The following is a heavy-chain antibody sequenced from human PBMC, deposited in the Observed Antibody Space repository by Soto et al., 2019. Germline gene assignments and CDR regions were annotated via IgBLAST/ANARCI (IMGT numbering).Heavy chain of an antibody. CDR1: GGSISNYY. V-gene: IGHV4-59*01. J-gene: IGHJ4*02. CDR3: ARAKGGPSTALDF. CDR2: IYYSGSS. Sequence: SETLSLTCTVSGGSISNYYWSWIRQPPGKGLEWIGYIYYSGSSNYNPSLKSRVTISVDTSKNQLSLKLTSVTAADTAVYFCARAKGGPSTALDFWGQGTLVTVSS. D-gene: IGHD5-18*01.